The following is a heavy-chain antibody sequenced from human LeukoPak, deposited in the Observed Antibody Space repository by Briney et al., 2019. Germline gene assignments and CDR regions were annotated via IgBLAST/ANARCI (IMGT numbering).Heavy chain of an antibody. CDR1: GGSVSSYY. V-gene: IGHV4-59*02. Sequence: SETLSLTCTVSGGSVSSYYWSWIRQPPGKGLEWIGYIYYSGSTNYNPSLKSRVTISVDTSKNQFSLKLSSVTAADTAVYYCARALGDYFDYWGQGTLVTVSS. D-gene: IGHD3-16*01. CDR2: IYYSGST. J-gene: IGHJ4*02. CDR3: ARALGDYFDY.